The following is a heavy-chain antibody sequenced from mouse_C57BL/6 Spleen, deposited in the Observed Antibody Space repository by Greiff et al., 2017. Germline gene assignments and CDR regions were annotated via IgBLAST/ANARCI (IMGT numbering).Heavy chain of an antibody. Sequence: VQLQQSGAELVRPGTSVKVSCKASGYAFTNYLIEWVKQRPGQGLEWIGVINPGSGGTNYNEKFKGKATLTADKSSSTAYMQLSSLTSEDSAVYCCARTTTRMDYWGQGTSVTVSS. V-gene: IGHV1-54*01. J-gene: IGHJ4*01. CDR2: INPGSGGT. CDR3: ARTTTRMDY. D-gene: IGHD1-1*01. CDR1: GYAFTNYL.